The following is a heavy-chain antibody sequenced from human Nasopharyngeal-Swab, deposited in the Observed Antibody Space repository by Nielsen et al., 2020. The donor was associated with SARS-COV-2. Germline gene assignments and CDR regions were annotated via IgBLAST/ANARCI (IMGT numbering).Heavy chain of an antibody. CDR2: ISAYNGNT. Sequence: ASVKVSCKASGYTFTSYGISWVRQAPGQGLEWMGWISAYNGNTNYAQKLQGRVTMTTDTSTSTAYMELRSLRSDDTAVYYCARAKGRVYGYSWDYYYYMDVWGKGTTVTVSS. CDR1: GYTFTSYG. CDR3: ARAKGRVYGYSWDYYYYMDV. V-gene: IGHV1-18*01. D-gene: IGHD2-15*01. J-gene: IGHJ6*03.